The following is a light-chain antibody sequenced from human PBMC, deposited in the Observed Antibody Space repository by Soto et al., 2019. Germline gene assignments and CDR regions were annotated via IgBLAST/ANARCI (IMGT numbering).Light chain of an antibody. Sequence: EIVLTQSPATLSLSPGERATLSCRASQSVSHYLAWYQQRPGQAPRLLIYDASTRAPGIPARFSGSGSGTDFPLTIRSLEHEDFAFYYCQQFNNWLPFTFGQGTRLEIK. V-gene: IGKV3-11*01. CDR1: QSVSHY. CDR2: DAS. J-gene: IGKJ5*01. CDR3: QQFNNWLPFT.